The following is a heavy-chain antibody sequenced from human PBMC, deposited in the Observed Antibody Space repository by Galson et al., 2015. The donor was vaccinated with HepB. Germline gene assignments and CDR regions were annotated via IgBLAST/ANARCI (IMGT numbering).Heavy chain of an antibody. CDR1: GGTFSSYA. Sequence: SVKVSCKASGGTFSSYAISWVRQAPGQGLEWMGGIIPIFGTANYAQKFQGRVTITADESTSTAYMELSSLRSEDTAVYYCARDKSSSWSEFYFDYRGQGTLVTVSS. D-gene: IGHD6-13*01. CDR2: IIPIFGTA. CDR3: ARDKSSSWSEFYFDY. J-gene: IGHJ4*02. V-gene: IGHV1-69*13.